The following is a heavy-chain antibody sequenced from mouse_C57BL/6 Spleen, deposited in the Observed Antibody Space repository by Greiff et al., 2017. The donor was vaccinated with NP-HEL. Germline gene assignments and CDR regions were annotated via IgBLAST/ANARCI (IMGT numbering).Heavy chain of an antibody. Sequence: VQVVESGAELARPGASVKMSCKASGYTFTSYTMHWVKQRPGQGLEWIGYINPSSGYTKYNQKFKDKATLTADKSSSTAYMHLSSLTSEDSAVYYCAVTGKGYFDYWGQGTTLTVSS. CDR2: INPSSGYT. CDR1: GYTFTSYT. J-gene: IGHJ2*01. V-gene: IGHV1-4*01. D-gene: IGHD4-1*01. CDR3: AVTGKGYFDY.